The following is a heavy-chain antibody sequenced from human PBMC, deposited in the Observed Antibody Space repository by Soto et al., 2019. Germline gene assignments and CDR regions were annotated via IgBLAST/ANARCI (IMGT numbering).Heavy chain of an antibody. J-gene: IGHJ3*02. V-gene: IGHV1-18*01. CDR1: GYTFTSYG. D-gene: IGHD6-19*01. CDR3: ARGSIAGAGGNAFDI. Sequence: ASVNVSCKASGYTFTSYGISSVRQAPRQGLEWMGWISAYNGNTNYAQTLQGRVTMTTDTSTSTAYMELRSLRADDTAVYYCARGSIAGAGGNAFDIWGQGTMVTVSS. CDR2: ISAYNGNT.